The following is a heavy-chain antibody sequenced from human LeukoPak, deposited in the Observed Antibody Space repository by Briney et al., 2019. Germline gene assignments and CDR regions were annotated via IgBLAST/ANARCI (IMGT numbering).Heavy chain of an antibody. CDR2: IYYSGST. D-gene: IGHD3-10*01. CDR1: GGSISSSSYY. CDR3: ARLRPSNSYGSGTSFRYYYYYMDV. V-gene: IGHV4-39*07. Sequence: PSETLSLTCTVSGGSISSSSYYWGWIRQPPGKGLEWIGSIYYSGSTYYNPSLKSRVTISVDTSKNQFSLKLSSVTAADTAVYYCARLRPSNSYGSGTSFRYYYYYMDVWGKGTTVTISS. J-gene: IGHJ6*03.